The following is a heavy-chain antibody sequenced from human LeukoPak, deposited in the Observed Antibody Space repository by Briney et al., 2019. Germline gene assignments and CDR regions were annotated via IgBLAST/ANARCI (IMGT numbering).Heavy chain of an antibody. CDR1: GGSVSSGSYY. CDR3: ARDVRTINVLTGYYRPYYFDY. V-gene: IGHV4-61*01. CDR2: IYHTGST. D-gene: IGHD3-9*01. J-gene: IGHJ4*02. Sequence: PETLSLTCTVSGGSVSSGSYYWSWIRPPPGKGLEWIGHIYHTGSTNYNPSLKSRVTISLDTSKNQFSLKLTSVSAADTAVYYCARDVRTINVLTGYYRPYYFDYWGQGTLVTVSS.